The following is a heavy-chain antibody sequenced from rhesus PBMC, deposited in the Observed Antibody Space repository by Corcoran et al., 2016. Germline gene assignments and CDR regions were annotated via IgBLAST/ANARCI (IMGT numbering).Heavy chain of an antibody. J-gene: IGHJ2*01. CDR2: IDPSDSDT. CDR1: GYTFTSYW. Sequence: EVQLVQSGAAVKRPGESLTISCKTSGYTFTSYWICWVRLMPGKGLEWRGGIDPSDSDTRYSPSFQGQVTISADKSISTAYLQWSRLKASDSATYYCARGGNYDWYFDIWGPGTPITISS. CDR3: ARGGNYDWYFDI. D-gene: IGHD4-35*01. V-gene: IGHV5-2*01.